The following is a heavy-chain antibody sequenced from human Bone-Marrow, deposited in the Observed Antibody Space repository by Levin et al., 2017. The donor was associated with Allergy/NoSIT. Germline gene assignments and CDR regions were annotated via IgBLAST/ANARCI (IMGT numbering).Heavy chain of an antibody. V-gene: IGHV4-61*01. CDR2: IYYTGTT. Sequence: KAGGSLRLSCTVSGGSVSTSSFYWSWIRQSPGKGLEWIGYIYYTGTTKYNPSFNSRVTISLDTPKNQFSLKLDSVTAADSAMYYCASSDRDYYAPRGYPILFDVWGQGSLVTVSS. D-gene: IGHD3-22*01. CDR1: GGSVSTSSFY. CDR3: ASSDRDYYAPRGYPILFDV. J-gene: IGHJ4*02.